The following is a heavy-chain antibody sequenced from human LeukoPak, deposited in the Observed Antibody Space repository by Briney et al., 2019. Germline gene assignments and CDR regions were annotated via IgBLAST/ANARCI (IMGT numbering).Heavy chain of an antibody. Sequence: GRSLRLSCAASGFTFSTYAMHWVRQAPGKGLEWVAFIWPDGSKKYYADSVKGRFAISRENSKNTVYLQMNDLRPEDTALYFCAKISSSAESNFDYWGPGTLLTVSS. V-gene: IGHV3-33*06. CDR2: IWPDGSKK. CDR1: GFTFSTYA. CDR3: AKISSSAESNFDY. J-gene: IGHJ4*02. D-gene: IGHD6-25*01.